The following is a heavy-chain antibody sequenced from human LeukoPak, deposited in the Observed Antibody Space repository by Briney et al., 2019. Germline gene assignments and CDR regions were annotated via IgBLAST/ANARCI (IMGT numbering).Heavy chain of an antibody. CDR2: IYYSGST. CDR1: GGSISSYY. CDR3: ARHWRGGAFDI. D-gene: IGHD3-3*01. J-gene: IGHJ3*02. Sequence: KPSETLSLTCTVSGGSISSYYWSWIRQPPGKGLEWIGYIYYSGSTNYNPSLESRVTISVDTSKNQFSLKLSSVAAADTAVYYCARHWRGGAFDIWGQGTMVTVSS. V-gene: IGHV4-59*08.